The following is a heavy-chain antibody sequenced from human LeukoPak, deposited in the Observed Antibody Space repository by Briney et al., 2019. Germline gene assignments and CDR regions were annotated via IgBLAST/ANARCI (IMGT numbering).Heavy chain of an antibody. CDR2: IGESGGDT. J-gene: IGHJ4*02. V-gene: IGHV3-23*01. CDR3: AKKRCYDTSGSPDY. CDR1: KFTFSNYA. D-gene: IGHD3-22*01. Sequence: GGSLRLSCAASKFTFSNYAMSWVRQAPGKGLEWVSTIGESGGDTYYADSVKGRFTISRDNSKNTLYLQMNSLRAEDTAVYYCAKKRCYDTSGSPDYWGQGTLVTVSS.